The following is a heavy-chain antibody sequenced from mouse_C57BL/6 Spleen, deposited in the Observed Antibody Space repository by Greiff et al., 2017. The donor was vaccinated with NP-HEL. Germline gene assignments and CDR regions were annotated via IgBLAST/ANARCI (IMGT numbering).Heavy chain of an antibody. CDR2: ISSGGDYI. CDR3: TRGIYDGYYGGFAY. V-gene: IGHV5-9-1*02. D-gene: IGHD2-3*01. Sequence: EVMLVESGEGLVKPGGSLKLSCAASGFTFSSYAMSWVRQTPEKRLEWVAYISSGGDYIYYADTVKGRFTISRDNARNTLYLQMSSLKSEDTAMYYCTRGIYDGYYGGFAYWGQGTLVTVSA. J-gene: IGHJ3*01. CDR1: GFTFSSYA.